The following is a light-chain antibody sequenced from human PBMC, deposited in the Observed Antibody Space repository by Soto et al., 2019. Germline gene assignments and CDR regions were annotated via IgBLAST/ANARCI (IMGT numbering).Light chain of an antibody. J-gene: IGKJ1*01. CDR3: QHYNSYRWT. CDR2: DAS. V-gene: IGKV1-5*01. CDR1: QSISSW. Sequence: DIQMTQSPSTLSASVGDRVTITCRASQSISSWLAWYQQKPGKAPKLLIYDASSLESGVPSRFSGSGSGTEFTLTISSLQPDDFATYYCQHYNSYRWTFGQGTKVDIK.